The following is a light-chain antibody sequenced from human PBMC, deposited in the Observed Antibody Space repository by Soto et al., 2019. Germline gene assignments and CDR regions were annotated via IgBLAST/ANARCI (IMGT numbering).Light chain of an antibody. Sequence: ETVLTQSPGTLSLSPGERATLSCRASQTIRRNYLAWYRQTPGQAPRLLIYGASNRATGIADRFSGSGSGTDFTFIISRLEPEDFALYYCQQYGSSPWTFGQGTKVEMK. CDR2: GAS. V-gene: IGKV3-20*01. CDR1: QTIRRNY. CDR3: QQYGSSPWT. J-gene: IGKJ1*01.